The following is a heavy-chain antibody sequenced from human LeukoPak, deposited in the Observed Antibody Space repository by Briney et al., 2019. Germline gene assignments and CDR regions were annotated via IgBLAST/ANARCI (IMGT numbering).Heavy chain of an antibody. V-gene: IGHV3-43*01. D-gene: IGHD4-17*01. CDR3: AKDSRGDTYGAQRGGAFDI. CDR1: GFTFDDYT. Sequence: PGGSLRLSCAASGFTFDDYTMHWVRQAPGKGLEWVSLISWDGGSTYYADSVKGRFTITRDNSKNSLYLQMNSLRAEDTALYYCAKDSRGDTYGAQRGGAFDIWGQGTMVTVSS. J-gene: IGHJ3*02. CDR2: ISWDGGST.